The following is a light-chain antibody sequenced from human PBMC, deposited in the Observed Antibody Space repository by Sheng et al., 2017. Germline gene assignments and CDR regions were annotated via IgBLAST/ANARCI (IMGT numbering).Light chain of an antibody. V-gene: IGKV3-11*01. CDR2: DAS. J-gene: IGKJ3*01. CDR1: QSVSSY. Sequence: EIVLTQSPATLSLSPVERATLSCRASQSVSSYLAWYQQKPGQAPRLLIYDASNRATGIPARFSGSGSGTDFTLTISSLEPEDFAVYYCQQRSSWLRRTFGPGTKVDIK. CDR3: QQRSSWLRRT.